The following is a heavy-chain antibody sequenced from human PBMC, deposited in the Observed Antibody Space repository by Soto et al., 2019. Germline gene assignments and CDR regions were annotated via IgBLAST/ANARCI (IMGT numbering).Heavy chain of an antibody. V-gene: IGHV4-59*01. CDR1: GGSISSYY. Sequence: SETLSLTCTVSGGSISSYYWSWIRQPPGKGLEWIGYIYYSGSTNYNPSLKSRVTISVGTSKNQFSLKLSSVTAADTAVYYCARDLTGGAAGIWFDPWGQGTLVTVSS. J-gene: IGHJ5*02. CDR3: ARDLTGGAAGIWFDP. D-gene: IGHD6-13*01. CDR2: IYYSGST.